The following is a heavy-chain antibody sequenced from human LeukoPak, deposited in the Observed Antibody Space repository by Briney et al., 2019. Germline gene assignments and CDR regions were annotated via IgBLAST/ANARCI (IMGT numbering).Heavy chain of an antibody. CDR2: IHYTGST. CDR3: ARDHNQYYYGSGVSGGWFDP. CDR1: GGSTSGSY. D-gene: IGHD3-10*01. J-gene: IGHJ5*02. Sequence: SETLPLTCSVSGGSTSGSYWSWVRQPPGKGLQWIGYIHYTGSTDYNPSLKSRVTISIDTPKNQVSLRVTSVTAADTAVYYCARDHNQYYYGSGVSGGWFDPWGQGTLVTVSS. V-gene: IGHV4-59*01.